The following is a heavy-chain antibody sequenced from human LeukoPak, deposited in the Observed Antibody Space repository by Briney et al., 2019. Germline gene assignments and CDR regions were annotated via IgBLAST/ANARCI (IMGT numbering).Heavy chain of an antibody. Sequence: PGGSLRLSCAASGFIFSNAWMTWVRKAPGKGLEWVGRVKSIADGGTTDYAAPVKGRFTISRDDSQNTLYLQMNGLKTEDTAVYYCTTPNCSSTSCYRRYYNWFDPWGQGTLVTVSS. V-gene: IGHV3-15*07. CDR3: TTPNCSSTSCYRRYYNWFDP. CDR2: VKSIADGGTT. CDR1: GFIFSNAW. J-gene: IGHJ5*02. D-gene: IGHD2-2*01.